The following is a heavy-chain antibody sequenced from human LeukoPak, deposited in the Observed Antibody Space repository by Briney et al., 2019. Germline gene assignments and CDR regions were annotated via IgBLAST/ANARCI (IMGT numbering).Heavy chain of an antibody. V-gene: IGHV1-69*04. CDR1: GGTFSSYA. J-gene: IGHJ6*02. Sequence: ASVKVSCKASGGTFSSYAISWVRQAPGQGLEWMGRIIPILGIANYAQKFQGRVTIIADKSTSTAYMELSSLSSEDTAVYYRARDLALYGSGSSDYYGMDVWGQGTTVTVSS. CDR2: IIPILGIA. D-gene: IGHD3-10*01. CDR3: ARDLALYGSGSSDYYGMDV.